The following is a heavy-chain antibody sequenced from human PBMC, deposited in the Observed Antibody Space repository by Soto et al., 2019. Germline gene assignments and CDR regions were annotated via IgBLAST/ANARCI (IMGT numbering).Heavy chain of an antibody. CDR1: GLTFSTSV. Sequence: GVFPTLSRTPPGLTFSTSVLSWVRSHPRKGLEWVSSISDSGDSTYYALSVKGRFTISRDNSKNTLYLQMNSLRAEDTAVYYCAKDQLRITTYNWLDPWGQGNLVTGSS. CDR3: AKDQLRITTYNWLDP. V-gene: IGHV3-23*01. D-gene: IGHD1-20*01. CDR2: ISDSGDST. J-gene: IGHJ5*02.